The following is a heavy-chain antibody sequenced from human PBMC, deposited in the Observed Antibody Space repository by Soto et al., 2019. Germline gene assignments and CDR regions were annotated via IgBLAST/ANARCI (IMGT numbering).Heavy chain of an antibody. CDR2: IYYSGST. CDR1: GGSISSGGYY. D-gene: IGHD3-22*01. V-gene: IGHV4-31*03. J-gene: IGHJ4*02. CDR3: ARDRRNYYDSSGPYDY. Sequence: SETLSLTCTVSGGSISSGGYYWSWIRQHPGNGLEWIGYIYYSGSTYYNPSLKSRVTISVDTSKNQFSLKLSSVTAADTAVYYCARDRRNYYDSSGPYDYWGQGTLVTVSS.